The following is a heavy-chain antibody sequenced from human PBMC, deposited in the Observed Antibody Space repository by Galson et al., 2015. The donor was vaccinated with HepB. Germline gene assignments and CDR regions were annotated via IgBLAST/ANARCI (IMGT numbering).Heavy chain of an antibody. J-gene: IGHJ6*03. Sequence: LSLTCTVSGGSVSSGSYYWSWIRQPAGKGLEWIGRMYTSGGTNYNPSLKSRITMSLDTSKNQFSLKLRSVTAADTAVYYCARALVPDPKEFRAYYNYYYMDVWGKGTTVTVSS. D-gene: IGHD3-10*01. CDR1: GGSVSSGSYY. CDR3: ARALVPDPKEFRAYYNYYYMDV. CDR2: MYTSGGT. V-gene: IGHV4-61*02.